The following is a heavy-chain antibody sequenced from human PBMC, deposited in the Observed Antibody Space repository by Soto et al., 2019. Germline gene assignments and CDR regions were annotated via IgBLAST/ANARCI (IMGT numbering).Heavy chain of an antibody. CDR1: GYSFTSYW. CDR2: IDPSDSYT. D-gene: IGHD6-13*01. CDR3: ARPTAAGTSYYGMDV. Sequence: PGESLTISCKGSGYSFTSYWISWVRQMPGKGLEWMGRIDPSDSYTNYSPSFQGHVTISADKSISTAYLQLSSLKASDTAMYYCARPTAAGTSYYGMDVWGQGTTVTVS. V-gene: IGHV5-10-1*01. J-gene: IGHJ6*02.